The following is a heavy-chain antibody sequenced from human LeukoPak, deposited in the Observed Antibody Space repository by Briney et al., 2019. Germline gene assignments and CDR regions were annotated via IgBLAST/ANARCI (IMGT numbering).Heavy chain of an antibody. CDR1: GGSFSGYY. Sequence: SETLSLTYAVYGGSFSGYYWSWIRQPPGKGLEWIGEINHSGSTNYNPSLKSRVTISVDTSKNQFSLKLSSVTAADTAVYYCARRRGLVRGWYCSSTSCQYYFDYWGQGTLVTVSS. CDR3: ARRRGLVRGWYCSSTSCQYYFDY. V-gene: IGHV4-34*01. D-gene: IGHD2-2*01. J-gene: IGHJ4*02. CDR2: INHSGST.